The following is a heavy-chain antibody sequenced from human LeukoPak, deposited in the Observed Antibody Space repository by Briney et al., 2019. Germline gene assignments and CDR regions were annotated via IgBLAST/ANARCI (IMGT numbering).Heavy chain of an antibody. V-gene: IGHV1-69*04. J-gene: IGHJ4*02. D-gene: IGHD3-22*01. CDR3: ARDRGHDSSGYYYYYFDY. CDR1: GGTFSSYA. CDR2: IIPILGIA. Sequence: SVKVSCKTSGGTFSSYAISWVRQAPGQGLEWMGRIIPILGIANYAQKFQGRVTITADKSTSTAYMELSSLRSEDTAVYYCARDRGHDSSGYYYYYFDYWGQGTLVTVSS.